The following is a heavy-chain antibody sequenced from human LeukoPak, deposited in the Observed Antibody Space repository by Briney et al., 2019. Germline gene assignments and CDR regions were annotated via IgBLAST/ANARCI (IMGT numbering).Heavy chain of an antibody. CDR2: ISSSSSTI. CDR3: ARGRIAPAATDY. J-gene: IGHJ4*02. D-gene: IGHD2-2*01. CDR1: GFTLSSFS. V-gene: IGHV3-48*02. Sequence: GGCLRLSCAASGFTLSSFSMNWVRLAPGKGLEWLSYISSSSSTIYYADSVKGRFTISRDNAKNSLYLQMNSLRDEDTAVYYCARGRIAPAATDYWGQGTLVTVSS.